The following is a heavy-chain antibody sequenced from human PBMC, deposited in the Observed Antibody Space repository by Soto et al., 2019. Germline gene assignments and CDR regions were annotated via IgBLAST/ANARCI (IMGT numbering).Heavy chain of an antibody. J-gene: IGHJ4*02. V-gene: IGHV4-39*01. CDR3: VSQRTTVPTQAYFDY. CDR1: GGSVTNSSYY. CDR2: VYYRGRS. D-gene: IGHD4-17*01. Sequence: SETLSLTCTASGGSVTNSSYYWGWIRQSPGKGLEWIGSVYYRGRSYSKSSVKSRVTISVDTSKNRFSLSLNSATASDTAVYFCVSQRTTVPTQAYFDYWGPGALVTVSS.